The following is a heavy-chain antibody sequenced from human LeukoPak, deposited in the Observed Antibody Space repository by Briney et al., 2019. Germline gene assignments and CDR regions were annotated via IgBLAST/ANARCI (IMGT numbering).Heavy chain of an antibody. CDR3: ARRSHLAVAEFDY. V-gene: IGHV4-59*08. J-gene: IGHJ4*02. CDR2: IYYTGST. D-gene: IGHD6-19*01. Sequence: PSETLSLTCTVSGGSISSYYWSWIRQPPGKGLEWIGYIYYTGSTNYNPSLKSRVTIPVDTSKNQFSLKLSSMTAADTAMYYCARRSHLAVAEFDYWGQGTLVTVSS. CDR1: GGSISSYY.